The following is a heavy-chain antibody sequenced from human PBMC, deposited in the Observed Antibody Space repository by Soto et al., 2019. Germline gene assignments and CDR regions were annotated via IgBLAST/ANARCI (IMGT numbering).Heavy chain of an antibody. CDR3: TTGSVEGV. D-gene: IGHD2-15*01. CDR1: GLTISNAW. Sequence: EVQLVESGGGFIYPGGSLRLSCAASGLTISNAWMNWIRQAPWKGLEWVGRIKTNTEGGTTDYAAAVKGRFTVSRDDSKNTLYLQMNSLKTEDTAVYYCTTGSVEGVWGQGTTVTVSS. V-gene: IGHV3-15*07. CDR2: IKTNTEGGTT. J-gene: IGHJ6*02.